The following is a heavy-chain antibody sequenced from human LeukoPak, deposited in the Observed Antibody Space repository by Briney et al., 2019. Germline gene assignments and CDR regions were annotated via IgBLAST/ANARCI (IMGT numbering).Heavy chain of an antibody. V-gene: IGHV3-9*01. CDR2: ISWNSGSI. CDR1: GFTFDDYA. D-gene: IGHD3-22*01. CDR3: AKDMNYYDSSGCFDP. Sequence: PGRSLRLSCAASGFTFDDYAMHWVRQAPGKGLEWVSGISWNSGSIGYADSVKGRFTISRDNAKNSLYQQMNSLRAEDTALYYCAKDMNYYDSSGCFDPWGQGTLVTVSS. J-gene: IGHJ5*02.